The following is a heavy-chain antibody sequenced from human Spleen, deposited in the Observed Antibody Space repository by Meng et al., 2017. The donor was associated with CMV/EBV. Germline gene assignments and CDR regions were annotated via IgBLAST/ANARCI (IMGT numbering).Heavy chain of an antibody. V-gene: IGHV4-34*01. D-gene: IGHD6-19*01. CDR2: INHSGST. CDR3: ARGRRSSGWYFREGSGTTNDY. Sequence: SETLSLTCAVYGGSFSGYYWSWIRQPPGKGLKWIGEINHSGSTYYNLSLKSRVTISVDTSKNQFSLKLSSVTAADTAVYYCARGRRSSGWYFREGSGTTNDYWGQGTLVTVSS. CDR1: GGSFSGYY. J-gene: IGHJ4*02.